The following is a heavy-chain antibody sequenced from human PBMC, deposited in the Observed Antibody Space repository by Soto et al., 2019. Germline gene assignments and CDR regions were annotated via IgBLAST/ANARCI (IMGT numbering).Heavy chain of an antibody. CDR1: GGSFSGYY. Sequence: SETLCLTCAVYGGSFSGYYWSWIRQPPGKGLEGIGEINHSGSTNYNPSLKRRVTISVDTSKNQFSLKLSSVTAADTAVYYCARCSWPIPWNYYYGTDVWGQGTKVTVSS. CDR3: ARCSWPIPWNYYYGTDV. CDR2: INHSGST. V-gene: IGHV4-34*01. D-gene: IGHD5-12*01. J-gene: IGHJ6*02.